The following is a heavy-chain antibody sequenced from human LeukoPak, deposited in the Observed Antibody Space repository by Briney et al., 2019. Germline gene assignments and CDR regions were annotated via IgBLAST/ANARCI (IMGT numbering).Heavy chain of an antibody. CDR2: IYSGGST. Sequence: GGSLRLSCAASGFTVSSNYMSWVRQAPGKGLEWVSVIYSGGSTYYADSVKGRFTISRDNSKNTLYLQMNSLRAEDTAVYYCGRDREGGGSFDIWGQGTMVTVSS. D-gene: IGHD1-26*01. CDR1: GFTVSSNY. CDR3: GRDREGGGSFDI. J-gene: IGHJ3*02. V-gene: IGHV3-66*01.